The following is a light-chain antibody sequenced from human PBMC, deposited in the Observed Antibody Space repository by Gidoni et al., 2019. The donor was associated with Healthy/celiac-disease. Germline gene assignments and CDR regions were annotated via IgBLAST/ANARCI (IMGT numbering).Light chain of an antibody. CDR2: GAS. CDR1: QSVSSN. J-gene: IGKJ1*01. V-gene: IGKV3-15*01. Sequence: ELVMTQAPATRAVSPVERATLSCRASQSVSSNLAWYQQKPGQAPRLLIYGASTRATGIPARFSGSGSGTEFTLTISSLQSEDFAVYYCQQYNNWPQTFGQGTKVEIK. CDR3: QQYNNWPQT.